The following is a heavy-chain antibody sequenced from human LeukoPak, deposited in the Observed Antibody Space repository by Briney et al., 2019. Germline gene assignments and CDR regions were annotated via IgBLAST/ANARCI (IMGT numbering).Heavy chain of an antibody. J-gene: IGHJ4*02. CDR1: GYTFTGYY. CDR3: AAASPYSSSSGFDY. CDR2: INPNSGGT. D-gene: IGHD6-6*01. Sequence: ASVKVSCKASGYTFTGYYMHWVRQAPGQGLEWMARINPNSGGTNYAQKFQGRVTMTRDTSISTAYMELSRLRSDDTAVYYCAAASPYSSSSGFDYWGQGTLVTVSS. V-gene: IGHV1-2*06.